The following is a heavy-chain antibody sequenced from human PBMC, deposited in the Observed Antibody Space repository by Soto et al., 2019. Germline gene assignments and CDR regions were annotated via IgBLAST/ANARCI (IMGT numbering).Heavy chain of an antibody. Sequence: GGSLRLSCAASGFTVSSNYMSWVRQAPGKGLGWVSVIYSGGSTYYADSVKGRFTISRDNSKNTLYLQMNSLRAEDTAVYYCARDLPASAYDYWGQGTLVTVSS. V-gene: IGHV3-53*01. CDR2: IYSGGST. CDR3: ARDLPASAYDY. CDR1: GFTVSSNY. J-gene: IGHJ4*02.